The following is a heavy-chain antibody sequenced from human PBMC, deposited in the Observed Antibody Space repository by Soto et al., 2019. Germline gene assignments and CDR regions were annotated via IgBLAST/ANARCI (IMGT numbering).Heavy chain of an antibody. Sequence: EVQLVETGGGLIQPGGSLRLSCAASGFTVSSNYMSWVRQAPGKGLEWVSVIYSGGGTYYADSVKGRFTISRDNSKNTLYLQMNSLRAEDTAVYYCARASLSAAEDYWGQGTLVTVSS. V-gene: IGHV3-53*02. J-gene: IGHJ4*02. CDR3: ARASLSAAEDY. CDR2: IYSGGGT. D-gene: IGHD6-13*01. CDR1: GFTVSSNY.